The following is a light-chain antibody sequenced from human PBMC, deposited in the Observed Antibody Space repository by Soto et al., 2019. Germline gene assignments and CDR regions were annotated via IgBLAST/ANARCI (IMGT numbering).Light chain of an antibody. Sequence: QSALTQPASVSGSPGQSITISCTGTSSDVGGYNYVSWYQQHPGKAPKLMIFDVDNRPSGLSNRFSGSKSGNTASLTISGLPAEDEADYYCSSYTSSTTAVVFGGGTKLTVL. CDR3: SSYTSSTTAVV. V-gene: IGLV2-14*01. CDR1: SSDVGGYNY. CDR2: DVD. J-gene: IGLJ2*01.